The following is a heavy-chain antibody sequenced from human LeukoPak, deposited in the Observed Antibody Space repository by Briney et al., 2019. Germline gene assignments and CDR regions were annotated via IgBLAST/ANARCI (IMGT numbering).Heavy chain of an antibody. D-gene: IGHD3-22*01. J-gene: IGHJ4*02. CDR3: ARLYYYDSSGYYYRYFDY. Sequence: SETLSLTCTVSGGSVSSGSYYWSWIRQPPGKGLEWIGYIYYSGSTNYNPSLKGRVTISVDTSKNQFSLKLSSVTAADTAVYYCARLYYYDSSGYYYRYFDYWGQGTLVTVSS. V-gene: IGHV4-61*01. CDR2: IYYSGST. CDR1: GGSVSSGSYY.